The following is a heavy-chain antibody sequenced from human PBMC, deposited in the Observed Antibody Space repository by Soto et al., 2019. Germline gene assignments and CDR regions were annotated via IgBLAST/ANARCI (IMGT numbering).Heavy chain of an antibody. Sequence: ESGGGLVQPGGSLRLSCAASGFTFSIHEMNWVRQAPGTGLEWVSYISSIGVATYYADSVKGRFTISRDNAKNSLYLQMNSLRAEDTAVYYCAREGRVGGIDYWGQGTPVTVSS. V-gene: IGHV3-48*03. CDR3: AREGRVGGIDY. CDR1: GFTFSIHE. J-gene: IGHJ4*02. CDR2: ISSIGVAT. D-gene: IGHD6-19*01.